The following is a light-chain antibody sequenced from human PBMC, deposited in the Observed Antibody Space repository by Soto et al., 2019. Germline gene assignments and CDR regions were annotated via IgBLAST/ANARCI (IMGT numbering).Light chain of an antibody. CDR1: QSISSY. J-gene: IGKJ1*01. V-gene: IGKV1-39*01. CDR3: QQSYSTPLT. CDR2: AAS. Sequence: DIQMTQSPSSLSASVGDRVTITCRASQSISSYLNWYQQKPGKAPKLLIYAASSLQSGVTSRFSRSGSGTDFTLTISNLQPEDLATYSCQQSYSTPLTFGQRTKVEIK.